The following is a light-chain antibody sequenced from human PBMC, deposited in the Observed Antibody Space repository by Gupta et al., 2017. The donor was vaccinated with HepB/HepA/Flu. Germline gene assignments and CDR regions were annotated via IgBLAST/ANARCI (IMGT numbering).Light chain of an antibody. CDR3: QQSYSTLLT. Sequence: DIQMTQSPSSLSASVGDRVTITCRASQSVSSYLNWYQHKPGKAPELLIYEVSTLQSGVPSRFSGSGSGTDFTLTISSLRPEDSATYYCQQSYSTLLTFGGGTRVEI. V-gene: IGKV1-39*01. J-gene: IGKJ4*01. CDR1: QSVSSY. CDR2: EVS.